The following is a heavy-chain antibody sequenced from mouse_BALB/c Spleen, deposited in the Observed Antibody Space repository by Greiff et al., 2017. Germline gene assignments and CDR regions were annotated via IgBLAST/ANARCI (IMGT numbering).Heavy chain of an antibody. CDR1: GYSITSDYA. V-gene: IGHV3-2*02. CDR3: ASRQLGLRYYAMDY. CDR2: ISYSGST. J-gene: IGHJ4*01. Sequence: VQLKESGPGLVKPSQSLSLTCTVTGYSITSDYAWNWIRQFPGNKLEWMGYISYSGSTSYNPSLKSRISITRDTSKNQFFLQLNSVTTEDTATYDCASRQLGLRYYAMDYWGQGTSVTVSS. D-gene: IGHD3-2*01.